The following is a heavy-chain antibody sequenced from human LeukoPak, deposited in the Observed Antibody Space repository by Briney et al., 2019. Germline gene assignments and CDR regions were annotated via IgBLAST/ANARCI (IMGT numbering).Heavy chain of an antibody. D-gene: IGHD6-19*01. CDR1: GYTFTGYY. CDR3: ARPHSSGWSNWFDP. V-gene: IGHV1-2*02. CDR2: INPNSGGT. J-gene: IGHJ5*02. Sequence: ASVKVSCKASGYTFTGYYMHWVRQAPGQGLEWMGWINPNSGGTNYAQKFQGRVTMTRDTSISTAYMELSRLRSDDTAVYYCARPHSSGWSNWFDPWGQGTQVTVSS.